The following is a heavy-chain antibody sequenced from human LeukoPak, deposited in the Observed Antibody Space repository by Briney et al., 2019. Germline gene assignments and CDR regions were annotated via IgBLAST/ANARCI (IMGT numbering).Heavy chain of an antibody. CDR1: GFTFSSYA. V-gene: IGHV3-23*01. CDR2: IIVSGGST. CDR3: AKDEGDIVVVPAAALDP. Sequence: GGCLRLSFSASGFTFSSYAMSSVRQAPGNWLEWGSAIIVSGGSTYYADSVKGRFNISRDNSKNTLYLQMNSVRAEDAAVYYCAKDEGDIVVVPAAALDPWGQGTLVTVSS. J-gene: IGHJ5*02. D-gene: IGHD2-2*01.